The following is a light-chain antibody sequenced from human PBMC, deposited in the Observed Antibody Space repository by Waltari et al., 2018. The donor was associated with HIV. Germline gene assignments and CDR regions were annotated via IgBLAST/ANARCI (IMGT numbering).Light chain of an antibody. Sequence: SSELTQDPAVSVALGQTVRITCQGDSLRSYYASWYQQKPGQAPLLVVYGNDKLTSGIPDRFSGSSSGNTASLTITGAQAEDEADYYCNSRDSSGHHLVFATGTTVTVL. V-gene: IGLV3-19*01. J-gene: IGLJ1*01. CDR2: GND. CDR3: NSRDSSGHHLV. CDR1: SLRSYY.